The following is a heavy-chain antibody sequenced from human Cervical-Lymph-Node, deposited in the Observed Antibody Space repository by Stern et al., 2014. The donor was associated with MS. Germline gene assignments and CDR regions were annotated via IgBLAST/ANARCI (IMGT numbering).Heavy chain of an antibody. CDR3: ARGGESVLYYFDH. V-gene: IGHV4-31*03. D-gene: IGHD3-10*01. Sequence: VQLVESGPGLVKPSQTLSLTCTVSGGSISSGGYYWSWIRQHPGKGLEWIGYIFYTGSTFYNPSLKSRVATSVDTSKNQFSLKLSSVTAADTAVYYCARGGESVLYYFDHWGQGALVTVSS. J-gene: IGHJ4*02. CDR1: GGSISSGGYY. CDR2: IFYTGST.